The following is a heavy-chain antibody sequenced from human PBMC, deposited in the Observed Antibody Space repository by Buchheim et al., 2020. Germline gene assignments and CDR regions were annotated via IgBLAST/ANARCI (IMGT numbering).Heavy chain of an antibody. D-gene: IGHD2-15*01. V-gene: IGHV3-23*01. Sequence: EVQLLESGGGLVQPGGSLRLSCAASGFTLSNYAMSWVRQAPGQGLEWVSSVTSSGDRAYYADSVKGRCTISRDSSKNTLYFQMNSLRADDTAVYYCAKIDCSGGTCLNYWGQGTL. CDR1: GFTLSNYA. CDR2: VTSSGDRA. J-gene: IGHJ4*02. CDR3: AKIDCSGGTCLNY.